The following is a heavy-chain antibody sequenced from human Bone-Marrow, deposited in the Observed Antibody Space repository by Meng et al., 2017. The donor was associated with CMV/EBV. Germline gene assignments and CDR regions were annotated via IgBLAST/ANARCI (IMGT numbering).Heavy chain of an antibody. J-gene: IGHJ4*02. CDR3: AKNGPQILEWFRDYFDY. Sequence: GESLKISCAASGFTFSSYGMHWVRQAPGKGLEWVAFIRYDGRNKYYADSVKGRFTISRDNSKNTLYLQMNSLRAEDTAMYYCAKNGPQILEWFRDYFDYWGQGTLVPVSS. D-gene: IGHD3-3*01. V-gene: IGHV3-30*02. CDR2: IRYDGRNK. CDR1: GFTFSSYG.